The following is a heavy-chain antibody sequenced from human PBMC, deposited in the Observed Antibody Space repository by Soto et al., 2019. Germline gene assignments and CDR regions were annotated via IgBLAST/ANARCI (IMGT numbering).Heavy chain of an antibody. J-gene: IGHJ4*02. V-gene: IGHV1-69*13. CDR2: IIPIFGTA. CDR1: GGTFSSYA. CDR3: ARTPRLYYYDSSGYYYDY. D-gene: IGHD3-22*01. Sequence: SVKVSCKASGGTFSSYAISWVRQAPGQGLEWMGGIIPIFGTANYAQKFQGRVTITADESTSTAYMELGSLRSEDTAVYYCARTPRLYYYDSSGYYYDYWGQGTLVTVSS.